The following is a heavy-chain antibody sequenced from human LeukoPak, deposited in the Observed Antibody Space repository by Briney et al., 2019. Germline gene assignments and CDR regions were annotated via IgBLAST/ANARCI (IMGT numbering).Heavy chain of an antibody. CDR2: IYSGGST. CDR3: ASVYYDFWSGYFDY. Sequence: GGSLRLSCAASGFTVSSNYMSWVRQAPGKGLEWVSVIYSGGSTYYADSVKGRFTISRHISKNTLYLQMNSLRAEDTAVYYCASVYYDFWSGYFDYWGQGTLVTVSS. J-gene: IGHJ4*02. D-gene: IGHD3-3*01. V-gene: IGHV3-53*04. CDR1: GFTVSSNY.